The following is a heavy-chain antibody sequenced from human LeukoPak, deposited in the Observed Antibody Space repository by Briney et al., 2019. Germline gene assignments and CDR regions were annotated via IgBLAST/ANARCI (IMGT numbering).Heavy chain of an antibody. J-gene: IGHJ3*02. CDR3: ARRGYCSSTSCWGAENAFDI. V-gene: IGHV1-2*02. CDR2: INPNTGGT. CDR1: GYTFTGYY. D-gene: IGHD2-2*01. Sequence: GASVKVSCKTSGYTFTGYYMHWVRQAPGQGLEWMGWINPNTGGTNYAQRFQGRVSMTRDTSISTAYMELSRLRSDDTAVYYCARRGYCSSTSCWGAENAFDIWGQGTMVTVSS.